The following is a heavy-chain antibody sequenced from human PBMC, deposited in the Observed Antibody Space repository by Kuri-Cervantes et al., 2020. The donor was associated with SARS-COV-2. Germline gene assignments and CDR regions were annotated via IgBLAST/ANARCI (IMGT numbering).Heavy chain of an antibody. V-gene: IGHV3-23*01. CDR1: GGSISSGDYY. Sequence: GGSLRLTCTVSGGSISSGDYYWSWIRQPPGKGLEWVSAISGSGGSTYYADSVKGRFTISRDNSKNTLYLQMNSLRAEDTAVYYCAKAGGWYSSFFDYWGQGTLVTVSS. CDR3: AKAGGWYSSFFDY. CDR2: ISGSGGST. D-gene: IGHD6-19*01. J-gene: IGHJ4*02.